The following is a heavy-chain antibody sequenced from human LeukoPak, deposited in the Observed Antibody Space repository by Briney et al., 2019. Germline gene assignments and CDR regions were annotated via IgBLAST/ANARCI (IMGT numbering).Heavy chain of an antibody. V-gene: IGHV3-66*01. D-gene: IGHD6-19*01. CDR3: ASPGRVLAVSVAYALAV. J-gene: IGHJ6*02. CDR2: IYGDGST. CDR1: GFTVSSFF. Sequence: PGGSLRLSCAASGFTVSSFFMRWVRQAPGKGLEWVSTIYGDGSTYYSDSVKGRFTSSRDISKNTLYLQMNSLRAEDTALYYCASPGRVLAVSVAYALAVWGQGTTVTVSS.